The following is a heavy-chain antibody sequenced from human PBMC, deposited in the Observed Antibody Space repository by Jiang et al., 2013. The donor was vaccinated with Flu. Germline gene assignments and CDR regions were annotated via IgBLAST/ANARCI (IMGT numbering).Heavy chain of an antibody. CDR1: RGTFSSFA. CDR3: ALTGGVHTSYYHFMDV. Sequence: SGAEVKKPGSSVKVSCKASRGTFSSFALTWVRQAPGQGLEWMAEIIPMFGTSKYAQKFQGRVTLTADKSTSTAYMELSSLRSEDTAVYYCALTGGVHTSYYHFMDVWGRGTSVTVSS. D-gene: IGHD2-8*02. J-gene: IGHJ6*03. V-gene: IGHV1-69*06. CDR2: IIPMFGTS.